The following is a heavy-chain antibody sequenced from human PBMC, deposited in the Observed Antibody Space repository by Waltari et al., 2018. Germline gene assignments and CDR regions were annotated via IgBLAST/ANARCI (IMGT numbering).Heavy chain of an antibody. CDR3: ARVVTGVHEVNDN. Sequence: QVRLTQSGRDVKEPGASVTVSCKASGYKFRDYGISWVRQAPGQGMEWMGWIYVYNENTRFAEKFEDRVTLTTDKVTETVYMDLTDLRPDDTAVYYCARVVTGVHEVNDNWGQGTLVIVS. D-gene: IGHD3-16*02. J-gene: IGHJ4*02. CDR1: GYKFRDYG. CDR2: IYVYNENT. V-gene: IGHV1-18*01.